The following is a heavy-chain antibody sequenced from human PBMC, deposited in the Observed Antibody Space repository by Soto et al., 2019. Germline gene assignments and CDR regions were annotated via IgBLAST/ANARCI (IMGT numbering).Heavy chain of an antibody. V-gene: IGHV3-23*01. CDR3: AKLQSSLYHMDV. CDR2: FGGSGGT. Sequence: EVQVLESGGGLVQPGGSLRLSCVGSGFIFNNYAMAWVRQAPGKGLEWVSGFGGSGGTYYADSVKGRYTISRDNSKNTLYLQMNSLRVEDTAVYYCAKLQSSLYHMDVWGKGTAVTVSS. CDR1: GFIFNNYA. J-gene: IGHJ6*03.